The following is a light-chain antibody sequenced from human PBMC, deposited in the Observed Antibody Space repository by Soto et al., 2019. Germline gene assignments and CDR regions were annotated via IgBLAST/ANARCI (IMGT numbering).Light chain of an antibody. CDR1: QSVSSSY. J-gene: IGKJ4*01. V-gene: IGKV3-20*01. CDR3: QQYGSSPGLT. CDR2: GAS. Sequence: TQSPATLSVSPGERATLSCRASQSVSSSYLAWYQQKPGQAPRLLIYGASSRATGIPDRFSGSGSGTDFTLTISRLEPEDFAVYYCQQYGSSPGLTFGGGTKVDIK.